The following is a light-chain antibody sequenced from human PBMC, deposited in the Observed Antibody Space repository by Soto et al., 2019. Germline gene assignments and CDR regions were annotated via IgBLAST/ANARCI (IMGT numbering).Light chain of an antibody. Sequence: DIQMTQSPSTLSASVGDRVTITCRASQSISSWLAWYQQKPGKAPKLLIYKASSLESGVPSRFSGSGSGTEFTLTFSSVHPDDFSTYFCQQYNSYAWTFGQGTKVEIK. CDR2: KAS. CDR1: QSISSW. V-gene: IGKV1-5*03. J-gene: IGKJ1*01. CDR3: QQYNSYAWT.